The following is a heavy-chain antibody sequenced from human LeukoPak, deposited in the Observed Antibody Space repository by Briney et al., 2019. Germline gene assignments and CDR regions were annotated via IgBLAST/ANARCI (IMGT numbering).Heavy chain of an antibody. V-gene: IGHV4-59*01. Sequence: KPSETLSLTCTVSGGSISNYYWSWIRQPPGKGLEWIGYIYYSGSTNYNPSLKSRVTISIDTSKNQFSLKLSSVTAADTAVYYCARVYDYIWGTYRYTERLLDYWGQGTLVTVSS. J-gene: IGHJ4*02. D-gene: IGHD3-16*02. CDR2: IYYSGST. CDR1: GGSISNYY. CDR3: ARVYDYIWGTYRYTERLLDY.